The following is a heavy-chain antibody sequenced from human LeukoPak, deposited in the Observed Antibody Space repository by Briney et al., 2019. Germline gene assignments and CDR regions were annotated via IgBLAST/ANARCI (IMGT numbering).Heavy chain of an antibody. D-gene: IGHD3-10*01. V-gene: IGHV3-48*01. J-gene: IGHJ6*04. Sequence: GGSLRLSCAASGFTFSSCSMNWVRQAPGKGLEWVSYINSSSSTIYYADSVKGRFTISRDNAKNSLYLQMNSLRAEDTAVYYCARGYYRSEMDVWGKGTTVTVSS. CDR3: ARGYYRSEMDV. CDR2: INSSSSTI. CDR1: GFTFSSCS.